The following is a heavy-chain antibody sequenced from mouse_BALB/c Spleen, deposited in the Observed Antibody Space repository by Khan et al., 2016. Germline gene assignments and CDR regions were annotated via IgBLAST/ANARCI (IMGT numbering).Heavy chain of an antibody. CDR2: INSNGGST. Sequence: EVELVESGGGLVQPGGSRKLSCAASGFTFSTYGMSWVRQTPDKRLELVATINSNGGSTYYPDSVKGRFTISRDNAKNTLYLQLSSLKSEDTSMYYCARENYRYYFDYWGQGTTLTVSS. J-gene: IGHJ2*01. V-gene: IGHV5-6-3*01. D-gene: IGHD2-14*01. CDR3: ARENYRYYFDY. CDR1: GFTFSTYG.